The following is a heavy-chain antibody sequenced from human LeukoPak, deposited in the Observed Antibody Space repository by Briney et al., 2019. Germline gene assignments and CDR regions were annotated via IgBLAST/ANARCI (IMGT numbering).Heavy chain of an antibody. D-gene: IGHD3-10*01. V-gene: IGHV3-30*03. J-gene: IGHJ4*02. Sequence: GGSLRLSCAASGFTFSSYGMHWVRQAPGKGLEWVAVISYDGSNKYYADSVKGRFTISRDNSKNTLYLQMNSLRAEDTAVYYCAREGYYGSGSPFDYWGQGTLVTVSS. CDR3: AREGYYGSGSPFDY. CDR2: ISYDGSNK. CDR1: GFTFSSYG.